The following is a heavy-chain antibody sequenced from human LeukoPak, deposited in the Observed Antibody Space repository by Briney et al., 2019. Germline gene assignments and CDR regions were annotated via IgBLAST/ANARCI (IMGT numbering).Heavy chain of an antibody. Sequence: GGSLRLSCAASGFTFNNAWMNWVRQAPGKGLEWVARIKTKTDGGTTDYAAPVKGRFTISRDDSKNTLYLQMNGLKTEDTAVYYCVSQRFDYWGQGTLVTVSS. CDR2: IKTKTDGGTT. V-gene: IGHV3-15*01. CDR1: GFTFNNAW. J-gene: IGHJ4*02. CDR3: VSQRFDY.